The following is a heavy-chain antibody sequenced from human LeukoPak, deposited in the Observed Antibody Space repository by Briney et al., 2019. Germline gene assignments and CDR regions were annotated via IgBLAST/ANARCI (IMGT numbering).Heavy chain of an antibody. Sequence: ASVKVSCKASGYTFTGYYMHWVRQAPGQGLEWMGWINPNSGGTNYAQKFQGRVTMTRDTSISTAYVELSRLRSDDTAVYYCARSRGYCSSTSCYADYYYGMDVWGQGTTVTVSS. V-gene: IGHV1-2*02. CDR2: INPNSGGT. CDR3: ARSRGYCSSTSCYADYYYGMDV. J-gene: IGHJ6*02. D-gene: IGHD2-2*01. CDR1: GYTFTGYY.